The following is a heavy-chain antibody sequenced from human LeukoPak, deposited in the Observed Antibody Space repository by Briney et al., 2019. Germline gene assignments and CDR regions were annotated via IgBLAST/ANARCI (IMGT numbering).Heavy chain of an antibody. D-gene: IGHD4-11*01. V-gene: IGHV3-74*01. CDR1: GFTFSNYW. Sequence: GGSLRLSSAASGFTFSNYWMHWVRQAPGKGLEWVSRINERATIISYADSVKGRFTISRDNAKNSLYLQMNSLRAEDTAVYYCARDGVTVTTGNFDYWGQGTLVTVSS. J-gene: IGHJ4*02. CDR2: INERATII. CDR3: ARDGVTVTTGNFDY.